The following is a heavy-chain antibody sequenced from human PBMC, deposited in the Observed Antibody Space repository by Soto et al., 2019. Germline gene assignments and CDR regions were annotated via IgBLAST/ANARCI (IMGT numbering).Heavy chain of an antibody. Sequence: SETLSLTCNVSGASTAIYYWSWIRQSAGKGLEWIGRIYTTGNINYNPSLRSRVTMSRDSSTNQVFPKLTSVTAADTAVYYCVRDRLNWFDPWGQGVLVTVSS. J-gene: IGHJ5*02. CDR3: VRDRLNWFDP. V-gene: IGHV4-4*07. CDR2: IYTTGNI. CDR1: GASTAIYY.